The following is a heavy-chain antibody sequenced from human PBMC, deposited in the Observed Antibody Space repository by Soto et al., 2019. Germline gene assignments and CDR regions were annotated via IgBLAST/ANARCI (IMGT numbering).Heavy chain of an antibody. J-gene: IGHJ4*02. V-gene: IGHV3-74*01. D-gene: IGHD3-16*01. Sequence: DVQLVESGGGLVRPRGSLRLSCAASGFTFSSYWMHWVRQVPGKGLVWVSRINEYGSVINYADSVKGRFTIFRDNSKNTLYLEMNSLRAEDAAVYYCTRDIGGRGAYWGQGTLVTVSS. CDR1: GFTFSSYW. CDR3: TRDIGGRGAY. CDR2: INEYGSVI.